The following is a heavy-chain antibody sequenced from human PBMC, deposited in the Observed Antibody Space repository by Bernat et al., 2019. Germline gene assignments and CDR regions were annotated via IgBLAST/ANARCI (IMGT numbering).Heavy chain of an antibody. CDR1: GFTFDDYG. J-gene: IGHJ3*02. CDR2: INWNGGST. Sequence: EVQLVESGGNLVQPGGSLRLSCAASGFTFDDYGMSWVRQAPGKGLEWVSGINWNGGSTGYADSVKGRFIISRDNAKNSLYLQMNSLRAEDTALYYCARGVRVQGTYSGAFDIWGQGTMVTVSS. V-gene: IGHV3-20*04. CDR3: ARGVRVQGTYSGAFDI. D-gene: IGHD3-10*01.